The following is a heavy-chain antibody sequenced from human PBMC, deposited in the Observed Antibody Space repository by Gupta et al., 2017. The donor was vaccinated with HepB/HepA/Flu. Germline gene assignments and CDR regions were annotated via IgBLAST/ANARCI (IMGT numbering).Heavy chain of an antibody. J-gene: IGHJ2*01. Sequence: QVQLQESGPGLVKPSETLSLTCSVSGGSIYRSTYYWGWIRQTPDKGLEWIASVYYSGNSNYNPSLKDRVTISIGSSENEISLNLKSVTGADTAVYYCARRHLTGRYFDVWGRGTLVTVSS. D-gene: IGHD2-8*02. CDR1: GGSIYRSTYY. V-gene: IGHV4-39*01. CDR2: VYYSGNS. CDR3: ARRHLTGRYFDV.